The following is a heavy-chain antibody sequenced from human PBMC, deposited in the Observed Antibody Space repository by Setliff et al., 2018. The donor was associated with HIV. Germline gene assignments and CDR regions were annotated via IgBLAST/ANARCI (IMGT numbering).Heavy chain of an antibody. CDR1: GGSISSGSYY. V-gene: IGHV4-61*09. Sequence: PSETLSLTCTVSGGSISSGSYYWSWIRQPAGKGLEWIGHIYTSGSTNYNPSLKSRVTISVDTSKNQFSLKLSSVTAADTAVFYCARLTTTYYYDSSAYYHPVWGQGTQVTVSS. D-gene: IGHD3-22*01. CDR2: IYTSGST. J-gene: IGHJ4*02. CDR3: ARLTTTYYYDSSAYYHPV.